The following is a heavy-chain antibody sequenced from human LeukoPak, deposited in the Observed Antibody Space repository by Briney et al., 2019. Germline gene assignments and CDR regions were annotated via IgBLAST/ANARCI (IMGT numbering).Heavy chain of an antibody. CDR3: ARVGCSSTSCTKFDY. D-gene: IGHD2-2*01. CDR2: IYTSGST. CDR1: GGSISSYY. Sequence: SETLSLTCTVSGGSISSYYWSWIRQPAVKGLEWIGRIYTSGSTNYNPSLKSRVTMSVDTSKNQFSLKLSSVTAADRAVYYCARVGCSSTSCTKFDYWGQGTLVTVSS. J-gene: IGHJ4*02. V-gene: IGHV4-4*07.